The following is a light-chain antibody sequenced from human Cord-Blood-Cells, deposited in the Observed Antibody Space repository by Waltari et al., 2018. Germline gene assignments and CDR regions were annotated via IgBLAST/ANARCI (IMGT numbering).Light chain of an antibody. CDR1: HRAVTRGSY. Sequence: QTVVTQEPSLTVSPRGTVPLHCASSHRAVTRGSYPNWFQQKPGQAPRALIYNTSNKHSWTPARFSGSLLGGKAALTRSGVQPEDEAEYYCLLYYGGYVVFGGGTKLTVL. V-gene: IGLV7-43*01. CDR2: NTS. CDR3: LLYYGGYVV. J-gene: IGLJ2*01.